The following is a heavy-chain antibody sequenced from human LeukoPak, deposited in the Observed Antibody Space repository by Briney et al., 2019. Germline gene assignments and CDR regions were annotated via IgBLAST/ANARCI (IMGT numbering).Heavy chain of an antibody. CDR1: AFIVSGYA. D-gene: IGHD3-22*01. J-gene: IGHJ4*02. V-gene: IGHV3-23*01. Sequence: GGSRRLACAASAFIVSGYAMSCVRHAPGNWIEWDSWIRGGGGSTYYANSMKGWFAISRDNSKNSLCLQMNSLRTEDTAVYYCAKAGSGYSYFDHWGQGTLVIVSS. CDR2: IRGGGGST. CDR3: AKAGSGYSYFDH.